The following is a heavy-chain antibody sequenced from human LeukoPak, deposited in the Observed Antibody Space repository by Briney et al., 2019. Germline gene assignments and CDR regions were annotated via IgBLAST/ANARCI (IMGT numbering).Heavy chain of an antibody. CDR2: ISTSSSYI. CDR1: GFTFNRYN. D-gene: IGHD5-18*01. Sequence: GGSLRLSCAASGFTFNRYNMNWVRRAPGKGLEWVSSISTSSSYIYYADSVRGRFTISRDNAKNSLYLQMNSLRAEDTALYYCAREYTAMVTAYFDYWGQGTLVTVSS. V-gene: IGHV3-21*04. CDR3: AREYTAMVTAYFDY. J-gene: IGHJ4*02.